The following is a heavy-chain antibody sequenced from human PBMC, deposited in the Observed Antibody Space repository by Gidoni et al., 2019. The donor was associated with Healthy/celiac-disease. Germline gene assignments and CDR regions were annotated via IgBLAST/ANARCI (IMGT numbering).Heavy chain of an antibody. J-gene: IGHJ4*02. D-gene: IGHD2-15*01. CDR2: IYHSGST. CDR3: ASLGYCSGGSCHDEGDY. Sequence: QVQLQESGPGLVKPSETLSLTCAVSGYSLSSGYYWGRIRQPPGKGLEWIGSIYHSGSTYYNPSLKSRVTISVDTSKNQFSLKLSSVTAADTAVYYCASLGYCSGGSCHDEGDYWGQGTLVTVSS. V-gene: IGHV4-38-2*01. CDR1: GYSLSSGYY.